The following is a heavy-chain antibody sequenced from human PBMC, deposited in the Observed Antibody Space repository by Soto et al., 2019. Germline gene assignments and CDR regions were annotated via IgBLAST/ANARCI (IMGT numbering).Heavy chain of an antibody. D-gene: IGHD6-19*01. CDR2: FDPEDGET. Sequence: ASVKVSCKVSGYTLTELSMHWVRQAPGKGLEWMGGFDPEDGETIYAQKFQGRVTMTEDTSTDTAYMELSSLRSEDTAVYYCATDRSGWSDDAFDIWGQGTMVTVSS. CDR1: GYTLTELS. J-gene: IGHJ3*02. V-gene: IGHV1-24*01. CDR3: ATDRSGWSDDAFDI.